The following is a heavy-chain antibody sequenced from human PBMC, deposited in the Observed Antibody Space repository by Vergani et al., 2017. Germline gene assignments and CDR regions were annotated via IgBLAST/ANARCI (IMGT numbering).Heavy chain of an antibody. CDR3: ARGVGLPWRRDQTHYYYYMDV. Sequence: QVQLQQWGAGLLKPSETLSLTCAVYGGSFSGYYWSWIRQPPGKGLEWIGEINHSGSTNYNPSLKSRVTISVDTPKNQFSLKLSSVTAADTAVYYCARGVGLPWRRDQTHYYYYMDVWGKGP. D-gene: IGHD3-3*01. CDR2: INHSGST. J-gene: IGHJ6*03. V-gene: IGHV4-34*01. CDR1: GGSFSGYY.